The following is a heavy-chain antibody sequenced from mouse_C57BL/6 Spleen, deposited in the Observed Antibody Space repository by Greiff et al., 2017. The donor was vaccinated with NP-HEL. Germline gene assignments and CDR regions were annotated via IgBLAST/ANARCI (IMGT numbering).Heavy chain of an antibody. Sequence: VQLRQSGAELVKPGASVKLSCKASGYTFTSYWMHWVKQRPGQGLEWIGMIHPNSGSTNYNEKFKSKATLTVDKSSSTAYMQLSSLTSEDSAVYYCAKGGYYGSRGDYYAMDYWGQGTSVTVSS. CDR1: GYTFTSYW. V-gene: IGHV1-64*01. J-gene: IGHJ4*01. CDR2: IHPNSGST. D-gene: IGHD1-1*01. CDR3: AKGGYYGSRGDYYAMDY.